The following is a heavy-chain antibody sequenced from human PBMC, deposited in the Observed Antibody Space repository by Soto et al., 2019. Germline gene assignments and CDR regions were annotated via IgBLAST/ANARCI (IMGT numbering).Heavy chain of an antibody. D-gene: IGHD3-10*01. V-gene: IGHV3-23*01. CDR2: LSNTGRRT. CDR3: ATEMGASRGPFDN. CDR1: VFPFGANA. J-gene: IGHJ4*02. Sequence: PGGSLRLSXVISVFPFGANAMSWVRQAPGKGLEWVSGLSNTGRRTYYADSVKGRFTISRDNSENTVYLQMNSLRVEDTAVYYCATEMGASRGPFDNWGQGTLVTVS.